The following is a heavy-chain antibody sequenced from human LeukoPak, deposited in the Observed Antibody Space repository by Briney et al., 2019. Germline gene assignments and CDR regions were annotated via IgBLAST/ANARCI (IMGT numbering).Heavy chain of an antibody. Sequence: ASVKVSCKAFGYTFTSNYMHWVRQAPGQGPEWMGVISPSGGSTTYAQKFQGRVTLTRDMSTSTDYLELSSLRSEDTAVYYCARDFHRGSYLFDYWGQGTLVAVSS. J-gene: IGHJ4*02. V-gene: IGHV1-46*01. CDR3: ARDFHRGSYLFDY. D-gene: IGHD1-26*01. CDR2: ISPSGGST. CDR1: GYTFTSNY.